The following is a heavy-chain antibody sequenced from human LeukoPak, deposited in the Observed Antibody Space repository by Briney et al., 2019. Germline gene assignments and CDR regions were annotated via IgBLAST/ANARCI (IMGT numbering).Heavy chain of an antibody. V-gene: IGHV3-13*01. J-gene: IGHJ3*02. CDR2: IGTAGDT. CDR1: GFTFSSYD. D-gene: IGHD2-15*01. CDR3: ARQDNKRDAFDI. Sequence: GGSLRLSCAASGFTFSSYDMHWVRQAPGKGLEWVSAIGTAGDTYYPGSVKGRFTISRENAKNSLYLQMNSLRAGDTAVYYCARQDNKRDAFDIWGQGTMVTVSS.